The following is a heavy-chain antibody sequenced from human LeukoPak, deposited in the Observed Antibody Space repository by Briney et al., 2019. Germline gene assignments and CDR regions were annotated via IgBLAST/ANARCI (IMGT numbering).Heavy chain of an antibody. Sequence: GGSLRLSCAASGFTFSSYGMHWVRQAPGKGLEWVAFIRYDGSNKYYADSVKGRFTISRDNTKNTLYLQMNSLRAEDTAVYYCPRGGYSYGWGFDPWGQGTLVTVSS. D-gene: IGHD5-18*01. CDR2: IRYDGSNK. V-gene: IGHV3-30*02. J-gene: IGHJ5*02. CDR3: PRGGYSYGWGFDP. CDR1: GFTFSSYG.